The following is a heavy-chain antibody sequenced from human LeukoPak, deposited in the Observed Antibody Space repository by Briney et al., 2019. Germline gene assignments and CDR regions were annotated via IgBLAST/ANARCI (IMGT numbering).Heavy chain of an antibody. V-gene: IGHV4-31*03. Sequence: SETLSLTCTVSGVSISIGGYCCSWISQPPGKGLEWIGYIYNSGSTYYNPSLKSRVTISVDTSKNQFSLKLSSVTAADTAVYYCAREGYEPPYGSGIDYWGQGTLVTVSS. CDR1: GVSISIGGYC. CDR3: AREGYEPPYGSGIDY. CDR2: IYNSGST. D-gene: IGHD3-10*01. J-gene: IGHJ4*02.